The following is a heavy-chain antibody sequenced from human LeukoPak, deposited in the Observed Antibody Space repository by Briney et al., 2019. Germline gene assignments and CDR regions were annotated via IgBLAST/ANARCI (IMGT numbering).Heavy chain of an antibody. Sequence: GGSLRLSCAASGFTFSSYSMNWVRQAPGKGLEWVSSISSSSSYIYYADSVKGRFTISRDNAKNSLYLQMNSLRAEDTAVYYCARKGSARAAAGISFQHWGQGTLVTVSS. CDR1: GFTFSSYS. J-gene: IGHJ1*01. CDR2: ISSSSSYI. V-gene: IGHV3-21*04. D-gene: IGHD6-13*01. CDR3: ARKGSARAAAGISFQH.